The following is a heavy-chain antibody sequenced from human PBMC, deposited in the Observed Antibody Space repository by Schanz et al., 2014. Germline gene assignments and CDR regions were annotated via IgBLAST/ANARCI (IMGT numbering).Heavy chain of an antibody. D-gene: IGHD5-18*01. CDR3: ARRSVSPSGNSYGYVVAWFDP. CDR1: GGSISSSNW. Sequence: QVQLQESGPGLVKPSGTLSLTCAVSGGSISSSNWWSWVRQPPGKGLEWIGEIYHSGSTNYKPSPKRQVPTEEDKSKNQFSLKLRSVTAADTAVYYCARRSVSPSGNSYGYVVAWFDPWGQGTLVTVSS. V-gene: IGHV4-4*02. CDR2: IYHSGST. J-gene: IGHJ5*02.